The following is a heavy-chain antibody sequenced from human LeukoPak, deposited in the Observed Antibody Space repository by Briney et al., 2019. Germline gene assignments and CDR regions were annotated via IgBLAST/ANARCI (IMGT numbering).Heavy chain of an antibody. V-gene: IGHV1-24*01. CDR2: FDPEDGES. CDR1: GYTLSELS. Sequence: ASVNVSCKVSGYTLSELSMHGVRQAPAKGLQWMGVFDPEDGESIIAQKFQGRLTMTEDTSTDTAYMELSSLTSEDTAMYYCATGHCNTSSCYYYYMDVWGKGTTVTVSS. J-gene: IGHJ6*03. CDR3: ATGHCNTSSCYYYYMDV. D-gene: IGHD2/OR15-2a*01.